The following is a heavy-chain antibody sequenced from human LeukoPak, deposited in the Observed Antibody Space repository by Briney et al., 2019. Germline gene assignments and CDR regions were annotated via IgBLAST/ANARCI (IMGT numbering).Heavy chain of an antibody. CDR1: GFTFSSYS. V-gene: IGHV3-21*01. Sequence: GGSLRLSWAASGFTFSSYSMIWVRQASGKGLEWVSSIISTSTYIYYADSVKGRFTISRDNAKNSLNLQMNSLRAEDTAVYYCARVLGGYCSGTLCAFDIWGQGTMVTVSS. CDR3: ARVLGGYCSGTLCAFDI. J-gene: IGHJ3*02. D-gene: IGHD2-2*01. CDR2: IISTSTYI.